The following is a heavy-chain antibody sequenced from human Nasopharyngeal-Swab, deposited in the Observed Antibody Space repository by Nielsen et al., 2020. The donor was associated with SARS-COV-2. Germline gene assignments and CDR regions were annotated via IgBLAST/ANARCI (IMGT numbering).Heavy chain of an antibody. Sequence: GESLKISCAASGFTFSSYAMHWVRQAPGQRLEWMGWINAGNGNTKYSQKFQGRVTITRDTSASTAYMELSSLRSEDTAVYYCARGDGDSSGWYTNGDYFDYWGQGTLVTVSS. CDR3: ARGDGDSSGWYTNGDYFDY. CDR1: GFTFSSYA. D-gene: IGHD6-19*01. J-gene: IGHJ4*02. CDR2: INAGNGNT. V-gene: IGHV1-3*01.